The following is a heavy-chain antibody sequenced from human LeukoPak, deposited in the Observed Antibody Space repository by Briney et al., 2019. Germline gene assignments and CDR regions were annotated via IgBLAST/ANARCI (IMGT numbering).Heavy chain of an antibody. CDR1: GFTFNRYS. CDR3: ARDREEDYYMDV. Sequence: GGSLRLSCAASGFTFNRYSMNWVRQAPGKGLEWVSSISSSSRYIYCADSVKGRFTISRDNAKNSLYLQMNSLRAEDTAVYYCARDREEDYYMDVWGKGTTVTVSS. J-gene: IGHJ6*03. V-gene: IGHV3-21*01. CDR2: ISSSSRYI.